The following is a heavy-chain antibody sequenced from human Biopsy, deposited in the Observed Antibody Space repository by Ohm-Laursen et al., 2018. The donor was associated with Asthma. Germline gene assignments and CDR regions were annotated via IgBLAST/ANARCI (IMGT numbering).Heavy chain of an antibody. CDR3: ARVKDGYNFDY. J-gene: IGHJ4*02. CDR2: IYHSGST. V-gene: IGHV4-30-2*01. Sequence: TLSLTCPVPGGSISSGGYSWSWIRQPPGKGLEWIGYIYHSGSTYYNPSLKSRVTISVDRSKNQFSLKLSSVTAADTAVYYCARVKDGYNFDYWGQGTLVTVSS. CDR1: GGSISSGGYS. D-gene: IGHD5-24*01.